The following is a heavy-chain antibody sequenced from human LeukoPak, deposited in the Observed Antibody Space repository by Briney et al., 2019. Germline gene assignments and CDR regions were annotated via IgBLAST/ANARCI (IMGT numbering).Heavy chain of an antibody. J-gene: IGHJ4*02. CDR2: IDPSDSYT. CDR3: ARFYYDSSTYSSADY. Sequence: GESLKISCKGSGYSFTSYWISWVRQMPGKGLEWMGRIDPSDSYTNYSPSFQGHVTISADKSISAAYLQWSSLKASDTAMYYCARFYYDSSTYSSADYWGQGTLVTVSS. D-gene: IGHD3-22*01. V-gene: IGHV5-10-1*01. CDR1: GYSFTSYW.